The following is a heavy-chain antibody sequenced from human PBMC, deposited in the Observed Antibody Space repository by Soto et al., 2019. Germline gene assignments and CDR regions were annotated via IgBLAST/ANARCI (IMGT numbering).Heavy chain of an antibody. CDR2: ISGSGGRT. CDR1: GFNVIDNY. Sequence: PGGSLRLSCAASGFNVIDNYLSWVRQAPGKGLEWVSVISGSGGRTNYADSVKGRFTISRDNSKNTVYLQMNNLRVDDTAVYYCARARWYDYWGQGTLVTVSS. D-gene: IGHD6-13*01. J-gene: IGHJ4*02. CDR3: ARARWYDY. V-gene: IGHV3-23*01.